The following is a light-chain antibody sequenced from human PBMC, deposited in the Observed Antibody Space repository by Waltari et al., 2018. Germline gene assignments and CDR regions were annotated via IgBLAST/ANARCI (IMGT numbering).Light chain of an antibody. Sequence: SYVLTQPPSVSVAPGKTARITCGGDDIGFKSVHWYQQKPGQAPVRVVYDDRDRPSGIAERCFGSNRGNTATLTMSRVEAGDEADYYCQVWDSSSDQVVFGGGTKLTVL. J-gene: IGLJ2*01. CDR3: QVWDSSSDQVV. CDR1: DIGFKS. CDR2: DDR. V-gene: IGLV3-21*03.